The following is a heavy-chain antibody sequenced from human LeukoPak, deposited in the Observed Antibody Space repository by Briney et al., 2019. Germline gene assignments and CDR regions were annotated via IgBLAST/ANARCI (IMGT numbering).Heavy chain of an antibody. J-gene: IGHJ4*02. D-gene: IGHD5-18*01. CDR3: ARQGGYSYEIDY. CDR1: GGSISSYY. Sequence: SETLSLTCTVSGGSISSYYWSWIRQPPGKGLEWIGYIYYSGSTNYNPSLKSRVTISVDTSKNQFSLKLSSVTAADTAMYYCARQGGYSYEIDYWGQGTLVTVSS. V-gene: IGHV4-59*08. CDR2: IYYSGST.